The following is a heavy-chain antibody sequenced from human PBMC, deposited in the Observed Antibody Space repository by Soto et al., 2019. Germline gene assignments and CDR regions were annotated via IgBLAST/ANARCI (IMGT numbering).Heavy chain of an antibody. CDR1: GYTFTNYY. CDR3: ARGAPDLATIGSFYY. Sequence: QVQLVQSGAEVKRPGASVKVSCTASGYTFTNYYMNWVRQAPGQGLEWMGVIHYSGATPTYAQKFQGRVSMARDTTTSTVYVELSRLTSEETAVYYCARGAPDLATIGSFYYWGQGTLVTVSS. J-gene: IGHJ4*02. CDR2: IHYSGATP. V-gene: IGHV1-46*01.